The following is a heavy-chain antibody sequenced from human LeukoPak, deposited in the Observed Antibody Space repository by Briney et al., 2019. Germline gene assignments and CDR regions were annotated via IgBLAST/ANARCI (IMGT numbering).Heavy chain of an antibody. CDR3: ARTAYTTSSLGF. CDR1: GFTFSNYW. V-gene: IGHV3-74*01. D-gene: IGHD6-6*01. J-gene: IGHJ4*02. Sequence: PGGSLRLSCSASGFTFSNYWMHWVRQAPGKGLVWVSRISSDGSATTYADSVKGRFTISRDNAKNTLYLQMNSLRAEDTAVYHCARTAYTTSSLGFWGQGTLVTVSS. CDR2: ISSDGSAT.